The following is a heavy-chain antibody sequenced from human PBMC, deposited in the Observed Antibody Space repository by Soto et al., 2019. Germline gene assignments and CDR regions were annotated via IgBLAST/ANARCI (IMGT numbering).Heavy chain of an antibody. CDR1: GGSISSSSYY. J-gene: IGHJ6*02. V-gene: IGHV4-39*01. Sequence: SETLSLTCTVSGGSISSSSYYWGWIRQPPGKGLEWIGSIYYSGSTYYNPSLKSRVTISVDTSKNQFSLKLSSVTAADTAVYYCARHRICSSTSCYYYYYYGMDVWGQGTTVTVSS. D-gene: IGHD2-2*01. CDR2: IYYSGST. CDR3: ARHRICSSTSCYYYYYYGMDV.